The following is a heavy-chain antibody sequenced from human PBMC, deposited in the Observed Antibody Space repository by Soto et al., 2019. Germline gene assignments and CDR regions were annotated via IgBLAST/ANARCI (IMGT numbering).Heavy chain of an antibody. V-gene: IGHV1-69*13. J-gene: IGHJ4*02. Sequence: SVKVSCKASGGTFSSYAISWVRQAPGQGLEWMGGIIPIFGTANYAQKFQGRVTITADESTSTAYMELSSLRSEDTAVYYCASCHSPYYYDSSGYYPVWGQGTLVTVSS. CDR1: GGTFSSYA. CDR2: IIPIFGTA. D-gene: IGHD3-22*01. CDR3: ASCHSPYYYDSSGYYPV.